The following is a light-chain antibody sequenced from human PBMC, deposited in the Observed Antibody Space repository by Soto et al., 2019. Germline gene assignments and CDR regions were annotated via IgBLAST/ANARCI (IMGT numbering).Light chain of an antibody. CDR2: AAS. CDR1: QGIRDL. Sequence: DIQLTQSPSFLSASVGDRVTITCRASQGIRDLLAWYQQKPGKAPKLLSYAASTLQAGVPTRFSGFASGTELTLPISKRQPADSETYYCPQFNVYPRTFGGGTKVEIK. J-gene: IGKJ4*01. V-gene: IGKV1-9*01. CDR3: PQFNVYPRT.